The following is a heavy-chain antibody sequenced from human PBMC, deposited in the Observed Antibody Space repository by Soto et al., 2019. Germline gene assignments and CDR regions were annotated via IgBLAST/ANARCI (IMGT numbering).Heavy chain of an antibody. J-gene: IGHJ4*02. Sequence: GGSLRLSCAASGFTFSSYAMSWVRQAPGKGLEWVSAISGSGGSTYYADSVKGRFTISRDNSKNTLYLQMNSLRAEDTAVYYCAKDSPQFGVVTAEFDYWGQGTLVTVSS. CDR1: GFTFSSYA. V-gene: IGHV3-23*01. D-gene: IGHD2-21*02. CDR2: ISGSGGST. CDR3: AKDSPQFGVVTAEFDY.